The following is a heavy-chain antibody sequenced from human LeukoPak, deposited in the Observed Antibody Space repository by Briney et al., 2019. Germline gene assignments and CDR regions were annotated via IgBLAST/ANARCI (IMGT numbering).Heavy chain of an antibody. CDR1: GYTFTEYY. D-gene: IGHD5-24*01. Sequence: GASVKVSCKASGYTFTEYYIHWVRQAPGHGLEWMGWVNPHSGGTNFAQGFRGRVTLTRDTSISTAYMELSRLGYDDTAVYYCARDTRSSYLQYYFDYWGQGTLVTVSS. CDR2: VNPHSGGT. V-gene: IGHV1-2*02. CDR3: ARDTRSSYLQYYFDY. J-gene: IGHJ4*02.